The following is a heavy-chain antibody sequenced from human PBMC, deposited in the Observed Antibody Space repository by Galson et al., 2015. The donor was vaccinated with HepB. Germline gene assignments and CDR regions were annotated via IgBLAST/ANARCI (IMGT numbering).Heavy chain of an antibody. V-gene: IGHV4-34*01. Sequence: SETLSLTCGVSSGSFTNCDWNWVRQAPGKGPEWIGEVNRGGSANVNPSLQSRVPITRDTSGSQFSLRLSSITAAETAMYYCVAGPFGPRFQFWYSPVYLQHWGRGIQVIVSS. CDR1: SGSFTNCD. CDR2: VNRGGSA. J-gene: IGHJ1*01. D-gene: IGHD2-21*01. CDR3: VAGPFGPRFQFWYSPVYLQH.